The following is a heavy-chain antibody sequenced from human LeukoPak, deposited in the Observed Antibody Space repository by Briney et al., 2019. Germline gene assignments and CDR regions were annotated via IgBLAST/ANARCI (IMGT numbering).Heavy chain of an antibody. J-gene: IGHJ6*03. Sequence: ASVKVSCKGSGFTFTTYGLSWVRQAPGQGLEWMGWISAYNGNTNHEQMLQGRVTMTTDTSTNTAYMELRSLRSDDTAVYYCARDQGTEWSYYYYMDVWGKGTTVTVSS. CDR3: ARDQGTEWSYYYYMDV. D-gene: IGHD3-3*01. V-gene: IGHV1-18*01. CDR2: ISAYNGNT. CDR1: GFTFTTYG.